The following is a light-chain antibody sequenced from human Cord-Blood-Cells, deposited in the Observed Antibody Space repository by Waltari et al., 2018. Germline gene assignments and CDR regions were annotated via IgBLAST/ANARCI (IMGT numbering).Light chain of an antibody. J-gene: IGKJ4*01. CDR3: QQYYSYPLT. Sequence: AIRMTQSPSSFSASTGDRVTITCRASQGISSYLAWYQQKPVKAPKLLIYAASTLQSWVPSRFSGSGSWTDFPLTISCLQSEDFATYYCQQYYSYPLTFGGGTKVEIK. CDR1: QGISSY. CDR2: AAS. V-gene: IGKV1-8*01.